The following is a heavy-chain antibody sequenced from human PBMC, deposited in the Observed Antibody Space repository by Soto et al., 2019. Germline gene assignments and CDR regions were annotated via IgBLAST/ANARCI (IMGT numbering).Heavy chain of an antibody. V-gene: IGHV3-23*01. Sequence: GGSLRLSCAASGFTFRSYAMSGVRQAPGKGLEWVSAISGSGGSTYYADSVKVRFTISRDNSKNTLYLQMNSLRAEDTAVHYCAKPVTSYYYGMDVWGQGTTVTVSS. CDR1: GFTFRSYA. J-gene: IGHJ6*02. D-gene: IGHD4-4*01. CDR2: ISGSGGST. CDR3: AKPVTSYYYGMDV.